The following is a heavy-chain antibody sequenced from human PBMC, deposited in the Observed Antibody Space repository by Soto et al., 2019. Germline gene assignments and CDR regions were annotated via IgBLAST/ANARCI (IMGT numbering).Heavy chain of an antibody. Sequence: QVQLQESGPGLVKPSGTLSLTGAVSGGSISSTNWWSWVRHPPGKGLEWIGEIYHSGGTNYNASLKRQVTISIATSKNQFSLRLSSVTAADTAVYYCARGDSSSGYDYLTFFHYWGQGTLGTVSS. J-gene: IGHJ4*02. D-gene: IGHD5-12*01. CDR3: ARGDSSSGYDYLTFFHY. CDR2: IYHSGGT. CDR1: GGSISSTNW. V-gene: IGHV4-4*02.